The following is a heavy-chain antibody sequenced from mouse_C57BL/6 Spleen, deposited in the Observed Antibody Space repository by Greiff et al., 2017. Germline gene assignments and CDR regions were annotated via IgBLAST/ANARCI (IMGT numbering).Heavy chain of an antibody. CDR1: GYAFSSSW. Sequence: VQLQQSGPELVKPGASVKISCKASGYAFSSSWMNWVKQRPGKGLEWIGRIYPGDGDTNYNGKFKGKATLTADTSSSTAYMQLSSLTSEDSAVYFCARERDYYCSDFDYWGQGTTLTVSS. V-gene: IGHV1-82*01. CDR3: ARERDYYCSDFDY. D-gene: IGHD1-1*01. J-gene: IGHJ2*01. CDR2: IYPGDGDT.